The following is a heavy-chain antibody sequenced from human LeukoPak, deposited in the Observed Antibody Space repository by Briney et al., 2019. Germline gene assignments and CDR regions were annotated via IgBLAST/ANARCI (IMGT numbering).Heavy chain of an antibody. J-gene: IGHJ4*02. D-gene: IGHD6-19*01. V-gene: IGHV1-2*06. CDR3: ARGGTSGWRTPNDDY. CDR1: GYTFTGYY. Sequence: ASVKVSCKASGYTFTGYYINWVRQAPGQGLEWMGRINPNSGDTNFAQKFQGRVTLTRDTSISTSYMELSSLRSDDTAVYYCARGGTSGWRTPNDDYWGQGTLVTVSS. CDR2: INPNSGDT.